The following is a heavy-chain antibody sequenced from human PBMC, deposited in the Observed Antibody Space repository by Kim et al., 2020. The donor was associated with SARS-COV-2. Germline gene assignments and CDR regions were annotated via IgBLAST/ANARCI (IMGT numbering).Heavy chain of an antibody. Sequence: GGSLRLSCAASGFTFSSYAMHWVRQAPGKGLEWVAVISYDGSNKYYADSVKGRFTISRDNSKNTLYLQMNSLRAEDTAVYYCARTGEGGYSSGWYDVWGQGTTVTVSS. CDR2: ISYDGSNK. CDR3: ARTGEGGYSSGWYDV. CDR1: GFTFSSYA. J-gene: IGHJ6*02. V-gene: IGHV3-30-3*01. D-gene: IGHD6-19*01.